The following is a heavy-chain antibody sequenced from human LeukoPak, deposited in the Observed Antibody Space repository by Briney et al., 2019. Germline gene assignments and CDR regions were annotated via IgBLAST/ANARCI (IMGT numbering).Heavy chain of an antibody. Sequence: ASVKLSCKASGSTFTGYYMHWVRQAPGQGLEWMGWINPNSGGTNYAQKFQGRVTMTSDTSISTAYMDLSRLRSDDTAVYYCARGLLLWFGESSMEGDYWGQGTLVTVSS. CDR2: INPNSGGT. CDR3: ARGLLLWFGESSMEGDY. V-gene: IGHV1-2*02. D-gene: IGHD3-10*01. CDR1: GSTFTGYY. J-gene: IGHJ4*02.